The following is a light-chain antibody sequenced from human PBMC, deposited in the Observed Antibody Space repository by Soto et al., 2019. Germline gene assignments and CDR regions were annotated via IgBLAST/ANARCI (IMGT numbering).Light chain of an antibody. CDR3: QQRSNWPT. Sequence: EIVMTQSPATLSLSPGERATLSCRASQSVRGSLAWYQQKPGQAPRLLIYDASNRATGIPARFSGGGSGTDFTLTISSLEPQDFAVYYCQQRSNWPTFGPGTKVDSK. J-gene: IGKJ3*01. CDR1: QSVRGS. V-gene: IGKV3-11*01. CDR2: DAS.